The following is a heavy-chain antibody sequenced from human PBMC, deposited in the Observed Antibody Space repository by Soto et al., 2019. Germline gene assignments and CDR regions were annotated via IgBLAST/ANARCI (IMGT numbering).Heavy chain of an antibody. V-gene: IGHV4-31*03. Sequence: SETLSLTCTVSGGSISSGGYYWSWIRQHPGKGLEWIGYIYYSGSTYYNPSLKSRVTISVDTSKNQFSLKLSSVTAADTAVYYCARAATDFYCGGDWYRYYFDYWGQGTLVTVSS. D-gene: IGHD2-21*02. CDR3: ARAATDFYCGGDWYRYYFDY. CDR1: GGSISSGGYY. J-gene: IGHJ4*02. CDR2: IYYSGST.